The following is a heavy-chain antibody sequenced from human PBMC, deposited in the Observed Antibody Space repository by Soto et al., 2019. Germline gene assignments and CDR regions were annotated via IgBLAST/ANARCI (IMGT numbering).Heavy chain of an antibody. V-gene: IGHV1-18*01. Sequence: ASVKVSCKASGYTFTSYGISWVRQAPGQGLEWMGWISAYNGNTNYAQKLQGRVTMTTDTSTSTAYMELRSLRSEDTAVYYCARGSYYYDSSGYYHYWGQGTLVTVSS. CDR2: ISAYNGNT. D-gene: IGHD3-22*01. J-gene: IGHJ4*02. CDR3: ARGSYYYDSSGYYHY. CDR1: GYTFTSYG.